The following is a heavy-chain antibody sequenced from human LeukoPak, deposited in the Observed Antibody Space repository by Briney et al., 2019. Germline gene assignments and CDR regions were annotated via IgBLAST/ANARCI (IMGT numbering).Heavy chain of an antibody. D-gene: IGHD2-2*01. CDR1: GGSFSGYY. J-gene: IGHJ3*01. CDR3: ARGWYQISR. Sequence: SETLSLTCAVYGGSFSGYYWSWIRQPPGKGLEWIGEINHSGSTNYNPSLKSRVTISVDTSKNQFSLKLSSVTAADTAVYYCARGWYQISRWGQGTMVTVSS. V-gene: IGHV4-34*01. CDR2: INHSGST.